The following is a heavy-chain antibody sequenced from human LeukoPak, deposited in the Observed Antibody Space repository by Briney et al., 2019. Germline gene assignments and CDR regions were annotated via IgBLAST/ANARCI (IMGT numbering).Heavy chain of an antibody. J-gene: IGHJ4*02. CDR2: IYYSGST. CDR3: ASKSQYSTFDY. CDR1: GGSISGSY. D-gene: IGHD6-6*01. Sequence: SETLSLTCTVSGGSISGSYWNWIRQPPGKGLEWIGNIYYSGSTNYNPSLKSRVTISVDTSKNQFSLKLSSVTAADTAVYYCASKSQYSTFDYWGQGTLVTVSS. V-gene: IGHV4-59*01.